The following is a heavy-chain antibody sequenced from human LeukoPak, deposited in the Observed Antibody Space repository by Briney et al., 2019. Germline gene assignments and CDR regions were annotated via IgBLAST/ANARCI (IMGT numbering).Heavy chain of an antibody. CDR1: GYTFTSYG. V-gene: IGHV1-18*01. J-gene: IGHJ6*03. CDR2: ISAYNGNT. D-gene: IGHD3-9*01. CDR3: ARDGYEYCDWLFIYYYYYYMDA. Sequence: ASVKASCKASGYTFTSYGISWVRQAPGQGLEWMGWISAYNGNTNYAQKLQGRVTMTTDTSTSTAYMELRSLRSDDTAVYYCARDGYEYCDWLFIYYYYYYMDAWGKGTTVTISS.